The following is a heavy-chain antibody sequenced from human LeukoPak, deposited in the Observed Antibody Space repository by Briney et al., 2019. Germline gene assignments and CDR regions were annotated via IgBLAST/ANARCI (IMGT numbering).Heavy chain of an antibody. CDR3: ARYSSAWFDP. V-gene: IGHV4-39*01. Sequence: SETLSLTCTVSGGSISSRGYYWGWIRQPPGKGLEWIGHIYYSGSTYYNPSLKSRVTISVDTSKNQSSLKLTSVTAADTAVYNCARYSSAWFDPWGQGTLVTVSS. CDR1: GGSISSRGYY. CDR2: IYYSGST. J-gene: IGHJ5*02. D-gene: IGHD6-25*01.